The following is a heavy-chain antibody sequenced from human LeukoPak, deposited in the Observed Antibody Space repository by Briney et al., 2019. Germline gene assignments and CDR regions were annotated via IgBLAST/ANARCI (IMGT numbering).Heavy chain of an antibody. J-gene: IGHJ4*02. D-gene: IGHD6-13*01. Sequence: GGSLRLSCAASGFTFSSYSMNWVRQAPGKGLEWVSYIGSSSSTIYYADSVKGRFTISRDNSKNTLYLQMNSLRAEDTAVYYCARGPLYSSSVYYFDYWGQGTLVTVSS. V-gene: IGHV3-48*01. CDR3: ARGPLYSSSVYYFDY. CDR1: GFTFSSYS. CDR2: IGSSSSTI.